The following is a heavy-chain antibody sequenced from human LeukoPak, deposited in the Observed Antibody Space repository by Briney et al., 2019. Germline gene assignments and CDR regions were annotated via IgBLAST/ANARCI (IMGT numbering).Heavy chain of an antibody. D-gene: IGHD3-10*01. CDR1: GGSISSYY. J-gene: IGHJ6*02. Sequence: SETLSLTCTVSGGSISSYYWSWIRQPPGKGLEWIGYIYYSGSTNYNPSLKSRVTISVDTSKNQFSLKPSSVTAADTAVYYCARDAGGSRRHYYYGIDVWGQGTTVTVYS. V-gene: IGHV4-59*01. CDR3: ARDAGGSRRHYYYGIDV. CDR2: IYYSGST.